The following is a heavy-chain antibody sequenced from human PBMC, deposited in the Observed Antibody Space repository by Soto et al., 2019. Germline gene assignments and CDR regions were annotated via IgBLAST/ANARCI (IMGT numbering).Heavy chain of an antibody. J-gene: IGHJ6*02. D-gene: IGHD4-4*01. CDR3: ARQVTTYYYYYYGMDV. Sequence: EVQLVESGGGLVQPGGSLRLSCAASGFTFSSYWMHWVRQAPGKGLVWVSRINSDGSSTSYADSVKGRFTISRDNAKNALYLQMNSLRAEDTAVYYCARQVTTYYYYYYGMDVWGQGTTVTVSS. CDR2: INSDGSST. V-gene: IGHV3-74*01. CDR1: GFTFSSYW.